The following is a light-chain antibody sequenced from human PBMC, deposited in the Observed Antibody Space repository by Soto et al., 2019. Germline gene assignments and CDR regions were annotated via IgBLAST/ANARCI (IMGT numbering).Light chain of an antibody. Sequence: EIVLTQSPATLSLSPGERATLSCRASQTVRNNYLAWYQQKPGQAPRLLIYDASSRATGIPDRFSGGGSGTDFTLTISRLEPEDFAVYYCQQFSSYSLTFGGGTKVDIK. CDR1: QTVRNNY. CDR3: QQFSSYSLT. J-gene: IGKJ4*01. CDR2: DAS. V-gene: IGKV3-20*01.